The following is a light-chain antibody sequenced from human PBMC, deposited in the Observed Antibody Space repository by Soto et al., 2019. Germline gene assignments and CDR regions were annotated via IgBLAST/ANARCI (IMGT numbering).Light chain of an antibody. Sequence: QSALTQPPSASGSPGQSVTISCTGTSSDVGGYNYVSWYQQHPGKAPKLMIYEVSKRPSGVPDRFSGSKSGNTASLTVSGLKAEVEADYYCSSYAGSNNLVFAGGTKLTVL. V-gene: IGLV2-8*01. J-gene: IGLJ2*01. CDR3: SSYAGSNNLV. CDR2: EVS. CDR1: SSDVGGYNY.